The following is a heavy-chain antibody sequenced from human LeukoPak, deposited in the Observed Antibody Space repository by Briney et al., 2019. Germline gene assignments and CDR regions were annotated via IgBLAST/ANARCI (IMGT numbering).Heavy chain of an antibody. CDR3: ARDGAVAGPSLFDY. D-gene: IGHD6-19*01. Sequence: GASMKVSCKASGYSFTSNYIHWVRQAPGQGLEWMGMIYPRDGSTSYAQKFQGRVTVTRDTSFSTAYMELNRLKSDDTAVYYCARDGAVAGPSLFDYWGQGTLVTISS. J-gene: IGHJ4*02. CDR2: IYPRDGST. V-gene: IGHV1-46*01. CDR1: GYSFTSNY.